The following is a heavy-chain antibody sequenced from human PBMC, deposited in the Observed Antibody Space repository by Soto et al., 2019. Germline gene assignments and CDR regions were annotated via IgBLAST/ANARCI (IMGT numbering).Heavy chain of an antibody. CDR2: IYWDDDK. Sequence: QITLKESGPTLVKPTQTLTLTCAFSGFSLTTVGVGVGWIRQPQGKALEWLALIYWDDDKRYSPSLKTRLSITKDTSKNQVVLMMTNMDPVDTGTYYCAHRRAFIGVVYGMDVWGQGTTVTVSS. CDR1: GFSLTTVGVG. CDR3: AHRRAFIGVVYGMDV. J-gene: IGHJ6*02. V-gene: IGHV2-5*02. D-gene: IGHD3-3*01.